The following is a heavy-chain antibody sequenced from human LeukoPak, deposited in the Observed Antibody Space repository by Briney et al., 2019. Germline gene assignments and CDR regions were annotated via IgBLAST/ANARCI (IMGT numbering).Heavy chain of an antibody. V-gene: IGHV3-74*01. Sequence: PGGSLRLSCAASGFTFTSYWMHWVRQAPGKGLVWVSRVNSDESRTSYVDSVKGRFTISRDNAKNTLYLQMNSLRAEDTAVYYCARDAVDTANAVWGQGTTVTDSS. D-gene: IGHD5-18*01. CDR2: VNSDESRT. CDR3: ARDAVDTANAV. J-gene: IGHJ6*02. CDR1: GFTFTSYW.